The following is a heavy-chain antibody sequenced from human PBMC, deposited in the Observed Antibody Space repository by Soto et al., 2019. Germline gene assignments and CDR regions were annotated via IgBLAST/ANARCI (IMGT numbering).Heavy chain of an antibody. CDR2: ISYDGSNK. CDR3: ARVESQSSGYYY. D-gene: IGHD3-22*01. Sequence: QVQLVESGGGVVQPGRSLRLSCAASGFTFSSYAMHWVRQAPGKGLEWVAVISYDGSNKYYADSVKGRFTISRDNSKNTLYLQMNSLRAEDTAVYYCARVESQSSGYYYWGQGTPVTVSS. CDR1: GFTFSSYA. V-gene: IGHV3-30-3*01. J-gene: IGHJ4*02.